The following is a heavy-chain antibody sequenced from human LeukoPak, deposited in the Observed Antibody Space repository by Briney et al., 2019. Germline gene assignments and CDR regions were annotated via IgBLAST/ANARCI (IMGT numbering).Heavy chain of an antibody. CDR2: ILSDGSSK. J-gene: IGHJ4*02. V-gene: IGHV3-33*06. D-gene: IGHD1-26*01. CDR1: GFSFSKYT. CDR3: AKTASYWYLDD. Sequence: GGSLRLSCAASGFSFSKYTMNWVRQAPGKGLEWVAIILSDGSSKYYADSVKGRFTISRDNSENTLYLQMDGLTAGDTAVYYCAKTASYWYLDDWGQGTLVTVSS.